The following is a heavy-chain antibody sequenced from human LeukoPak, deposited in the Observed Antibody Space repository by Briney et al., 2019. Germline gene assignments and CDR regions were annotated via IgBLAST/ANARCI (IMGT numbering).Heavy chain of an antibody. CDR3: ETTTNGLGN. CDR1: GGSISSSSRY. Sequence: PSGTLSLTCTVSGGSISSSSRYWGCIRQPPGKGLEWIGSICCRGSTYYNPSRKSRVTISVDTSKNRFSLKLSSVAAADAAVYYRETTTNGLGNWGQGTTVTVSS. D-gene: IGHD5-12*01. CDR2: ICCRGST. V-gene: IGHV4-39*07. J-gene: IGHJ4*02.